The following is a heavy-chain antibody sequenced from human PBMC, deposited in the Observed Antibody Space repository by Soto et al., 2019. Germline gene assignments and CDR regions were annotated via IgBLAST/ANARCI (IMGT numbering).Heavy chain of an antibody. CDR3: ASSVAKYYYYGMDG. J-gene: IGHJ6*02. CDR2: IIPIFGTA. CDR1: GGTFSSYA. V-gene: IGHV1-69*12. D-gene: IGHD5-12*01. Sequence: QVQLVQSGAEVKKPGSSVKVSCKASGGTFSSYAISWVRQAPGQGLEWMGGIIPIFGTANYAQKFQGRVTITAGEPTRTAYMERSSLRPEDTAVYYCASSVAKYYYYGMDGWGQGATVTVSS.